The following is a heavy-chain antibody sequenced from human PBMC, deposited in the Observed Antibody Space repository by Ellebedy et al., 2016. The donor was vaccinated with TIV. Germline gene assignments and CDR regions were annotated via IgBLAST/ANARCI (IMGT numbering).Heavy chain of an antibody. CDR2: IKSKTDGGTT. CDR3: TSVPAAKLNWFDP. V-gene: IGHV3-15*07. CDR1: GFTFSNAW. J-gene: IGHJ5*02. D-gene: IGHD2-2*01. Sequence: GESLKISCAASGFTFSNAWMNWVRQAPGKGLEWVGRIKSKTDGGTTDYAAPVKGRFTISRDDSKNTLYLQMNSLKTEDTAVYYCTSVPAAKLNWFDPWGQGTLVTVSS.